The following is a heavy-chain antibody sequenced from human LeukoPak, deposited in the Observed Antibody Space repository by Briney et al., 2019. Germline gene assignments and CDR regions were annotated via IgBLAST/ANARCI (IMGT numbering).Heavy chain of an antibody. CDR3: AKVRWGSDNALDS. J-gene: IGHJ4*02. Sequence: GGSLRLSCAAYGFTFRNYGMYWVRQAPGKGLGWLAVISHDGSNKYYADSVKGRITISRDNSMNTLYLQMNSLRAEDTAVYYCAKVRWGSDNALDSWGQGTLVTGSS. CDR2: ISHDGSNK. CDR1: GFTFRNYG. D-gene: IGHD3-16*01. V-gene: IGHV3-30*18.